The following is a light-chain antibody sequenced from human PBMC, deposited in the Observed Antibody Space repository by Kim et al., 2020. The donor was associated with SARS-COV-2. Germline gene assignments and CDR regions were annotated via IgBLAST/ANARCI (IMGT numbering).Light chain of an antibody. CDR3: HQYLSTPWT. Sequence: ATINCKSSQSVVYNSNNKNYLAWYQQKPGQPPKLLIYWASSRESGVPDRFSGSGSGTDFTLTISSLQAEDVAIYYCHQYLSTPWTFGQGTKVDIK. V-gene: IGKV4-1*01. CDR2: WAS. J-gene: IGKJ1*01. CDR1: QSVVYNSNNKNY.